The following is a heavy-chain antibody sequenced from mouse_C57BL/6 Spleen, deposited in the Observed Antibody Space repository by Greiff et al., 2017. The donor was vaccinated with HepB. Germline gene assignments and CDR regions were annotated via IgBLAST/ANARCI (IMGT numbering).Heavy chain of an antibody. Sequence: VQLQQSGAELVRPGASVKLSCKASGYTFTDYYINWVKQRPGQGLEWIARIYPGSGNTYYNEKFKGKATLTAEKSSSTAYMQLSSLTSEDSAVYFCARDDDDPYAMDYWGQGTSVTVSS. CDR1: GYTFTDYY. J-gene: IGHJ4*01. D-gene: IGHD2-4*01. V-gene: IGHV1-76*01. CDR2: IYPGSGNT. CDR3: ARDDDDPYAMDY.